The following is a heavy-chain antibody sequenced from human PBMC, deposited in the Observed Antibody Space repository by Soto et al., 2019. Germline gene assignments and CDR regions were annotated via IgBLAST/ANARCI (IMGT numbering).Heavy chain of an antibody. CDR3: ATDTEYQLLSGWFDP. J-gene: IGHJ5*02. Sequence: GGSLRLCCAASGFTFDDYALHWVRQAPGKGLEWVSGISWNSGSIGYADSVKGRFTISRDNAKNSLYLQMNSLRAEDTALYYCATDTEYQLLSGWFDPWGQGT. CDR2: ISWNSGSI. V-gene: IGHV3-9*01. D-gene: IGHD2-2*01. CDR1: GFTFDDYA.